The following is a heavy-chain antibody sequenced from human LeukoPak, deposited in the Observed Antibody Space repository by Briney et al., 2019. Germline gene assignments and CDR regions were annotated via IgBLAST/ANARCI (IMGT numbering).Heavy chain of an antibody. D-gene: IGHD1-26*01. Sequence: GGSLRLSCVFSGFTFSSYAMSWVRQAPGKGLEWVGRIKSKTDGGTTDYAAPVKGRFTISRDDSKDTLYLQMNSLKTEDTAVYYCATDQRWELPLNYWGQGTLVTVSS. CDR2: IKSKTDGGTT. V-gene: IGHV3-15*01. J-gene: IGHJ4*02. CDR3: ATDQRWELPLNY. CDR1: GFTFSSYA.